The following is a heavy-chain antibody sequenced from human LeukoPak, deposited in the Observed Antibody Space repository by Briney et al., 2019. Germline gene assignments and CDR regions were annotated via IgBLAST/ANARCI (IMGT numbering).Heavy chain of an antibody. CDR3: ARDRVNWNDGGLDY. J-gene: IGHJ4*02. Sequence: SETLSLTCTVSGYSISSGYYWGWIRQPPGKGLEWIGSIYHSGSTYYNPSLKSRVTISVDTSKNQFSLKLSSVTAADTAVYYCARDRVNWNDGGLDYWGQGTLVTVSS. D-gene: IGHD1-1*01. V-gene: IGHV4-38-2*02. CDR1: GYSISSGYY. CDR2: IYHSGST.